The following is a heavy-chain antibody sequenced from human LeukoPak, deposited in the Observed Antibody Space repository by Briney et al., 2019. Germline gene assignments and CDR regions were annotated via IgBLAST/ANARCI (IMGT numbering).Heavy chain of an antibody. J-gene: IGHJ4*02. D-gene: IGHD6-19*01. CDR3: ASDSYSSGWYFDY. Sequence: PGGSLRLSCAASGFTFSDYYMSWIRQAPGKGLEWVSYISSSGSTIYYADSVKGRFTISRDNAKNSLYLQMNSLRAEDTAVYYCASDSYSSGWYFDYWGQGTLVTVSS. V-gene: IGHV3-11*01. CDR2: ISSSGSTI. CDR1: GFTFSDYY.